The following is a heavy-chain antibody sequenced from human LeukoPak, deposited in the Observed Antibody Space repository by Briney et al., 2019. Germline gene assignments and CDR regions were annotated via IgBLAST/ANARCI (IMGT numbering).Heavy chain of an antibody. V-gene: IGHV1-24*01. CDR2: FDPEDGET. CDR1: GYTLTELS. CDR3: ATVQRRPDDYGDYVGGYFDY. Sequence: ASVKVSCKVSGYTLTELSMHWVRQAPGKGLEWMGGFDPEDGETIYAQKFQGRVTMTEDTSTDTAYMELSSLRSEDTAVYYCATVQRRPDDYGDYVGGYFDYWGQGTLVTVSS. J-gene: IGHJ4*02. D-gene: IGHD4-17*01.